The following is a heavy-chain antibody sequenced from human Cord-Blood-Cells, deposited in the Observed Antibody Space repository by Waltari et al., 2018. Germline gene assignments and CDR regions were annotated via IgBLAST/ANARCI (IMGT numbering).Heavy chain of an antibody. CDR2: IYPGDSDT. CDR3: ARAHNYYDSSGYSWDAFDI. J-gene: IGHJ3*02. D-gene: IGHD3-22*01. CDR1: GYRFTSYW. V-gene: IGHV5-51*01. Sequence: EVQLVQSGAEVKKPGESLKISCKGSGYRFTSYWIDRVRQLPGQGLEWMGIIYPGDSDTRYSPSFQGQVTISADKSISTAYLQWSSLKASDTAMYYCARAHNYYDSSGYSWDAFDIWGQGTMVTVSS.